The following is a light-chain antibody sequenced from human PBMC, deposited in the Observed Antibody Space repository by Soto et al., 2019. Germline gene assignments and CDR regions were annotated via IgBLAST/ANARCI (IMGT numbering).Light chain of an antibody. Sequence: DIQMTQSPSTLSASVGDRVTITCRDSQSISSWLAWYQQKPGKAPKLLIYKASGLEVGVPSRFSGSGSGTEFTLTISSLQPDDFATYYCQQYDSYSLWTFGQGTKVDIK. CDR1: QSISSW. V-gene: IGKV1-5*03. J-gene: IGKJ1*01. CDR2: KAS. CDR3: QQYDSYSLWT.